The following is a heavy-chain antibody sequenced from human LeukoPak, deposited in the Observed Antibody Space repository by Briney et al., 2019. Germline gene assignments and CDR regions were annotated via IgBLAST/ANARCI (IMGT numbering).Heavy chain of an antibody. CDR3: AKDLGKYSTSWSDY. Sequence: GGSLRLSCAASGFTFSNHGMHWVRQAPGKGLEWVAFVGYDETNKYYADSVKGRFTISRDNSRNTLYLKMNNLRADETAVYYCAKDLGKYSTSWSDYWGQGTLVIVSS. D-gene: IGHD6-13*01. V-gene: IGHV3-30*02. J-gene: IGHJ4*02. CDR2: VGYDETNK. CDR1: GFTFSNHG.